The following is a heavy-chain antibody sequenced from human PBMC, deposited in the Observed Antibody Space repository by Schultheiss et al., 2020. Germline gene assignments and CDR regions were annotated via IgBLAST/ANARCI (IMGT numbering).Heavy chain of an antibody. CDR1: GDSISSYY. CDR2: VHHSGST. V-gene: IGHV4-59*01. Sequence: SETLSLTCTVSGDSISSYYWSWIRQPPGKGLECVGFVHHSGSTNYCPFLKSRVSMSLDTSKSQFSLKVTSVTAADTAVYYCVRVCRASQSCYFDSWGQGALVTVYS. CDR3: VRVCRASQSCYFDS. J-gene: IGHJ4*02.